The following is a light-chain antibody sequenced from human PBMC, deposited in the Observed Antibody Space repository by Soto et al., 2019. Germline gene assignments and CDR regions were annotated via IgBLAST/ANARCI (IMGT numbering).Light chain of an antibody. V-gene: IGKV3-20*01. CDR3: QQYGSSPVT. Sequence: EIVMTQSPATLSVSPGERATLSCRASQSVSSSYLAWYQQKPGQAPRLLIYGASSRATGIPDRFSGSGSGTDFTLTISRLEPEDFAVYYCQQYGSSPVTFGQGTKLEIK. CDR1: QSVSSSY. J-gene: IGKJ2*01. CDR2: GAS.